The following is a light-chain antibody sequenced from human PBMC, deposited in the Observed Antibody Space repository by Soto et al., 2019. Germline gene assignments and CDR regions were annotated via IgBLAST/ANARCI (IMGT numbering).Light chain of an antibody. Sequence: QSALTQPRSVSGSPGQSITISCTGSSSDVGGYNYSSGYQQHPDKSPKLIIFGVSQRPSGVPHRFSGSKSGNTASRTISGLQAEDEAFYYCCSFAGGSTDVFGGGTKLTVL. CDR1: SSDVGGYNY. CDR3: CSFAGGSTDV. J-gene: IGLJ2*01. V-gene: IGLV2-11*01. CDR2: GVS.